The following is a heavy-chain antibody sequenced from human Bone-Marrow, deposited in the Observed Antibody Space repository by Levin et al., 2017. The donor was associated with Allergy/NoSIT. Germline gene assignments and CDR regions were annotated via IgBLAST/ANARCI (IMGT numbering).Heavy chain of an antibody. Sequence: SETLSLTCTVSGGSISSSSYYWGWIRQPPGKGLEWIGSIYYSGSTYYNPSLKSRVTISVDTSKNQFSLKLSSVTAADTAVYYCARGGSGWYRAEDYWGQGTLVTVSS. D-gene: IGHD6-19*01. J-gene: IGHJ4*02. V-gene: IGHV4-39*01. CDR1: GGSISSSSYY. CDR2: IYYSGST. CDR3: ARGGSGWYRAEDY.